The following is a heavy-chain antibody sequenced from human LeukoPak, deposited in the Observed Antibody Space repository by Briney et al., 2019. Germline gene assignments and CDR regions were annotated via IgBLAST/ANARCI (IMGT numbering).Heavy chain of an antibody. D-gene: IGHD4-11*01. CDR3: AKDAQRGFDYSNSLEH. CDR1: GFTFRHFG. CDR2: IWSDATNQ. J-gene: IGHJ4*02. V-gene: IGHV3-33*06. Sequence: GASLRLSCEASGFTFRHFGMDWVRAAPGKGLEGVAVIWSDATNQYYGDSVKRRFTISRDNYKKTVSLQIDSLRAEDPAVYYCAKDAQRGFDYSNSLEHWGQGSLVTVSS.